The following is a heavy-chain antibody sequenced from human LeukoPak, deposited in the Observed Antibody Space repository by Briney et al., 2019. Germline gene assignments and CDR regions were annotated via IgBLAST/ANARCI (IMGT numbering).Heavy chain of an antibody. CDR1: GFTFSSYE. CDR3: ARGAEEGFVVVPAASFDY. CDR2: ISSSGSTI. Sequence: PGGSLRLSCAASGFTFSSYEMNWVRQAPGKGLEWVSYISSSGSTIYYADSVKGRFTISRDNAKNSLYLQMNSLRAEDTAVYYCARGAEEGFVVVPAASFDYWGQRTLVTVSS. D-gene: IGHD2-2*01. J-gene: IGHJ4*02. V-gene: IGHV3-48*03.